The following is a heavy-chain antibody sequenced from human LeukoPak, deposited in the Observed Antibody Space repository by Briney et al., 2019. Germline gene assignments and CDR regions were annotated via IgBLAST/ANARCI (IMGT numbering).Heavy chain of an antibody. CDR1: GLSLSTRGMC. D-gene: IGHD3-22*01. CDR3: AHYKYSYYYDSSGYH. J-gene: IGHJ4*02. CDR2: IDWDDDK. V-gene: IGHV2-70*11. Sequence: RESGPTLVNPTQTLTLTCTFSGLSLSTRGMCVSWIRQPPGKALEWLSRIDWDDDKYYSTSLKTRLTISKDTSKNQVALTMTNMDPVDTATYYCAHYKYSYYYDSSGYHWGQGTLVTVSS.